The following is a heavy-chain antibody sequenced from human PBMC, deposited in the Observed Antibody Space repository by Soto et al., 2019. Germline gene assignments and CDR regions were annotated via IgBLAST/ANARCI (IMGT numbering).Heavy chain of an antibody. D-gene: IGHD2-21*02. CDR1: GFSLSTSGVG. CDR2: IYWDDDK. Sequence: GSGPTLVNPTQTLTLTCTFSGFSLSTSGVGVGWIRQPPGKALEWLALIYWDDDKRYSPSLESRLTITKDNSKNQVVLTMINMDPVDTATYYCVHSRCGGDCLQSYSAHYYYGLDVWGQGTTVTVS. V-gene: IGHV2-5*02. J-gene: IGHJ6*02. CDR3: VHSRCGGDCLQSYSAHYYYGLDV.